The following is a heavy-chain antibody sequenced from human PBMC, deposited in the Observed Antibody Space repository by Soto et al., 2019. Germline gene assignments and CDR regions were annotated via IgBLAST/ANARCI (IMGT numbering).Heavy chain of an antibody. J-gene: IGHJ4*02. D-gene: IGHD3-16*01. V-gene: IGHV3-30*19. Sequence: QVQLVESGGGVVQPGTSLRLSCVGSGFTFRSYVIHWVRETPGKGLEWVALTSYDGSNKYYEDSVKGRFTISRDNSRNTVDLQMDSLRLEDTALYYCARWGTTGGLDVWGQGTLVSVSS. CDR2: TSYDGSNK. CDR3: ARWGTTGGLDV. CDR1: GFTFRSYV.